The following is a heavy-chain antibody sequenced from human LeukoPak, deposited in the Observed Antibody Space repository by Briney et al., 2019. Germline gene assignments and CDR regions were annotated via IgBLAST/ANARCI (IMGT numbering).Heavy chain of an antibody. D-gene: IGHD3-9*01. CDR1: GGSFSGYY. CDR3: ASTVEYYDILTGYSYTNWFDP. CDR2: MYHSGST. J-gene: IGHJ5*02. V-gene: IGHV4-34*01. Sequence: PSETLSLTCAVYGGSFSGYYWGWIRQPPGKGLEWIGTMYHSGSTNYNPSLKSRVTISVDTSKNQFSLKLSSVTAADTAVYYCASTVEYYDILTGYSYTNWFDPWGQGTLVTVSS.